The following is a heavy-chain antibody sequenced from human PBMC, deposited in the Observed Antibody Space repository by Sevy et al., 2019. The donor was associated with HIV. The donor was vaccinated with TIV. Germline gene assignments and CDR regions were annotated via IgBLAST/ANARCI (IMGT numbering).Heavy chain of an antibody. V-gene: IGHV3-30*04. D-gene: IGHD3-16*01. CDR3: ARDLPHLLPWELSRGSDS. CDR1: GFTLSNYA. Sequence: GGSLRLSCAASGFTLSNYAVHWARQAPGKGLEWVALISHDEIVREYVYSVKGRFTISRDNSKNTVYLQMNSLRADDTAVYYCARDLPHLLPWELSRGSDSWGQGTLVTVSS. J-gene: IGHJ4*02. CDR2: ISHDEIVR.